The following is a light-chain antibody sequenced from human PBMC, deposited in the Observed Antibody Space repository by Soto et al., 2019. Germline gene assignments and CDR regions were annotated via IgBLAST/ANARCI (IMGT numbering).Light chain of an antibody. V-gene: IGKV1-39*01. Sequence: IPMTQSPSSLTASEGDTVTITCRASQSVDTYLHWFQQKPGKPPNLLIYAASTLQSGVPSRFSGSGSETDFTLTISSLQPEDFATYYCQQSHSAPYTFGQGTKLEIK. CDR3: QQSHSAPYT. J-gene: IGKJ2*01. CDR1: QSVDTY. CDR2: AAS.